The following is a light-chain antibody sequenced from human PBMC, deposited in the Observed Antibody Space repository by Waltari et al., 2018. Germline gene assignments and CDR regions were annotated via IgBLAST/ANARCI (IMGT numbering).Light chain of an antibody. CDR2: AAS. Sequence: DIQMTQSPSSLSASVGDRVTITCRASQSIRSYLNWYQQKPGKAPKLLIYAASSLESGVPSRFSGSGSGTDFTLNISGLQPEDFATYYCQQSYSTPPRTFGQGTKVEIK. V-gene: IGKV1-39*01. J-gene: IGKJ1*01. CDR1: QSIRSY. CDR3: QQSYSTPPRT.